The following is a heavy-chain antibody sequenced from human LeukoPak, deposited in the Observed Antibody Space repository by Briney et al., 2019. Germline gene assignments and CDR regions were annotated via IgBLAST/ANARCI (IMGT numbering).Heavy chain of an antibody. Sequence: PSETLSLTCTVSGGSISSYYWSWIRQPAGKGLEWIGRIYTSGSTNYNPSLKSRVTMSVDTSKNQFSMKLSSVTAADTAVYYSVTSTGDYGDYLFDYWGQGTLVTVSS. V-gene: IGHV4-4*07. CDR3: VTSTGDYGDYLFDY. D-gene: IGHD4-17*01. CDR2: IYTSGST. J-gene: IGHJ4*02. CDR1: GGSISSYY.